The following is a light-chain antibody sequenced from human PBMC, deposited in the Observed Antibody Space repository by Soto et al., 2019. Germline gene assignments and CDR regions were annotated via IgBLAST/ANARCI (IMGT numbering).Light chain of an antibody. Sequence: QSVLTQPPSASGTPGQRVTIYCSGSSSNIGGTIVLWYQQVPGTAPKFLIYSENERPSGVPDRFSASKSGTSASLAISGLQSEDEADYYCASWDDTLPGRVFGGGTKLTGL. CDR1: SSNIGGTI. CDR3: ASWDDTLPGRV. J-gene: IGLJ3*02. CDR2: SEN. V-gene: IGLV1-44*01.